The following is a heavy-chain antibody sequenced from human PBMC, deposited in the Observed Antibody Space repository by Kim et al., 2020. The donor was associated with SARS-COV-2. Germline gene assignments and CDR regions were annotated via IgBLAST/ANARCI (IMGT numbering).Heavy chain of an antibody. J-gene: IGHJ5*02. D-gene: IGHD3-10*01. Sequence: GWSLRLSCTASGFTFGDYAMSWFRQAPGKGLEWVGFIRSKAYGGTTEYAASVKGRFTISRDDSKSIAYLQMNSLKTEDTAVYYCTRAEYYGSGSYYFGWFDPWGQGTLVTVSS. CDR2: IRSKAYGGTT. CDR1: GFTFGDYA. CDR3: TRAEYYGSGSYYFGWFDP. V-gene: IGHV3-49*03.